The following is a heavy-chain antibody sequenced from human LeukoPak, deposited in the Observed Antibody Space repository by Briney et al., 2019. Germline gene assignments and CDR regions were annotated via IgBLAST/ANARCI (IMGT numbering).Heavy chain of an antibody. V-gene: IGHV3-15*01. CDR1: GFSFTNTW. Sequence: KPGGSLRLSCEASGFSFTNTWMSWVRQAPGKGLEWVGRVKSKADDGTMDYAAPVQGRFTISRDDSKNTLSLQMNSLKTEDTAVYYCATEGGSGSYYGDDAFDMWGQGTMVTVSS. D-gene: IGHD3-10*01. CDR3: ATEGGSGSYYGDDAFDM. J-gene: IGHJ3*02. CDR2: VKSKADDGTM.